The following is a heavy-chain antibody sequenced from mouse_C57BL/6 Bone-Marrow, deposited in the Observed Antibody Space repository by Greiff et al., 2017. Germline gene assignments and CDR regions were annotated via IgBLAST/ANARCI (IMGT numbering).Heavy chain of an antibody. J-gene: IGHJ1*03. CDR2: IDPSDSYT. D-gene: IGHD1-1*01. Sequence: QVQLQQPGAELVRPGTSVKLSCKASGYTFTSYWMHWVKQRPGQGLEWIGVIDPSDSYTNYNQKFKGKDTLTVDTSSSTAYMQLSSLTSEDSAVYYCARSYYGSPYWYFDVWGTGTTVTVSS. CDR1: GYTFTSYW. CDR3: ARSYYGSPYWYFDV. V-gene: IGHV1-59*01.